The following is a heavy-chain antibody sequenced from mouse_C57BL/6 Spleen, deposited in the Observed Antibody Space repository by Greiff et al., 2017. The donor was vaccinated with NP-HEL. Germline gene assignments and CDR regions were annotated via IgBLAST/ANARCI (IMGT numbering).Heavy chain of an antibody. D-gene: IGHD2-4*01. CDR1: GYTFTDYN. J-gene: IGHJ4*01. Sequence: VQLKQSGPELVKPGASVKMSCKASGYTFTDYNMHWVKQSHGKSLEWIGYINPNNGGTSYNQKFKGKATLTVNKSSSTAYMELRSLTSEDSAVYYCARGDYDVYYAMDYWGQGTSVTVSS. CDR3: ARGDYDVYYAMDY. V-gene: IGHV1-22*01. CDR2: INPNNGGT.